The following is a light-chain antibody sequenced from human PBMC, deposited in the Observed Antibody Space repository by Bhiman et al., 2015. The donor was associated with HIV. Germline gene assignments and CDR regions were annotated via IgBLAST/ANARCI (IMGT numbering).Light chain of an antibody. CDR2: KDS. CDR3: QSADSSVTYVV. V-gene: IGLV3-25*03. CDR1: HCQNN. Sequence: SYELTQPPLGVSVPQDRRPGSPALEMHCQNNMLIGTSRSPGQAPVLVMYKDSKRPSGIPERISGSSSGTTVTLTISGVQAEDEADYFCQSADSSVTYVVFGGGTKLTVL. J-gene: IGLJ2*01.